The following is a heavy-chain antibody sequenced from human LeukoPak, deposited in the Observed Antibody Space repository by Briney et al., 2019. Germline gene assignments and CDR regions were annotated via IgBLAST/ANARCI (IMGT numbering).Heavy chain of an antibody. J-gene: IGHJ3*02. CDR3: ARDLFDGSWYGGNDAFGI. Sequence: ASVKVSCKASGYTFTGYYMHWVRQAPGQGLEWMGWINPNSGGTNYAQKFQGWVTMTRDTSISTAYMELSRLRSDDTAVYYCARDLFDGSWYGGNDAFGIWGQGTMVTVSS. CDR1: GYTFTGYY. CDR2: INPNSGGT. D-gene: IGHD6-13*01. V-gene: IGHV1-2*04.